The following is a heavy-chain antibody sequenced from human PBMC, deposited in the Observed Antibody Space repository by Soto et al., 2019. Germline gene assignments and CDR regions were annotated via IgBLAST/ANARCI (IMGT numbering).Heavy chain of an antibody. V-gene: IGHV1-69*13. Sequence: GASVKVSCKASGGTFNRYAISWVRQAPGQGLEWMGGIIPIFGIGNDAQRFQGRVTITADESTGTAYMELSSLRSEDTGVYYCARRQLGAPHYYYVMDVWGQGTTVTVSS. D-gene: IGHD1-26*01. CDR2: IIPIFGIG. J-gene: IGHJ6*02. CDR3: ARRQLGAPHYYYVMDV. CDR1: GGTFNRYA.